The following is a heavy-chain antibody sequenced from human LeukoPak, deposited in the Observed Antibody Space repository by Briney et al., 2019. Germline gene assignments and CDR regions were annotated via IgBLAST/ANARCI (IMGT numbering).Heavy chain of an antibody. CDR3: AKDPFPMYYDILTGYGSPPDY. CDR1: GFTFSSYA. Sequence: GGSLRLSCAASGFTFSSYAMNWVRQAPGKGLEWVAVISYDGSNKYYADSVKGRFTISRDNSKNTLYLQMNSLRAEDTAVYYCAKDPFPMYYDILTGYGSPPDYWGQGTLVTVSS. CDR2: ISYDGSNK. J-gene: IGHJ4*02. V-gene: IGHV3-30*18. D-gene: IGHD3-9*01.